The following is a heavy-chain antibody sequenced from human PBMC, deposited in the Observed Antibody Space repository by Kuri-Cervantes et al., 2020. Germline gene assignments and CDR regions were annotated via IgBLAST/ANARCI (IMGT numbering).Heavy chain of an antibody. Sequence: SETLSLTCAVSGGSISSSNWWSWVRQPPGKGLEWIGEIYHSGSTNYNPSLKSRVTISVDTSKNQFSLKLSSVTAADTAVYYCARAIAAAGYYYYGMDVWGQGTTVTVSS. V-gene: IGHV4-4*02. CDR1: GGSISSSNW. D-gene: IGHD6-13*01. CDR2: IYHSGST. J-gene: IGHJ6*02. CDR3: ARAIAAAGYYYYGMDV.